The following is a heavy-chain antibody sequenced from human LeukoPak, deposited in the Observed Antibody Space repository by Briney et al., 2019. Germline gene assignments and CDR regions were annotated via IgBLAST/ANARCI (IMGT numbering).Heavy chain of an antibody. Sequence: SETLSLTCAVYGGSFSGYYWSWIRQPPGKGLEWIGEINHSGSTNYNPSLKSRVTISVDTSKNQFSLKLSSVTAADTAVYYCARGGDCSGGSCYSGFDPWGQGTLVTVSS. J-gene: IGHJ5*02. CDR2: INHSGST. CDR3: ARGGDCSGGSCYSGFDP. V-gene: IGHV4-34*01. D-gene: IGHD2-15*01. CDR1: GGSFSGYY.